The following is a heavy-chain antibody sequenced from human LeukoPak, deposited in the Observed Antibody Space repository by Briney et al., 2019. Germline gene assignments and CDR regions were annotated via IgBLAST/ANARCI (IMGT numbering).Heavy chain of an antibody. CDR1: GFTFSSYW. V-gene: IGHV3-74*01. D-gene: IGHD3-10*01. Sequence: GGSLRLSCGASGFTFSSYWMHWVRQAPGKGLVWISRINSDGSTTSYADSVKGRFTISRDNAKNTLYLQMNSLRAEDTAVYYCARGNYYGQGYWGQGTLVTVSS. J-gene: IGHJ4*02. CDR3: ARGNYYGQGY. CDR2: INSDGSTT.